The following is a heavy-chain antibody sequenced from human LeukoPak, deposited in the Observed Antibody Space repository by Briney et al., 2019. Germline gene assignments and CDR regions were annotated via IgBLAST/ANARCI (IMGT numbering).Heavy chain of an antibody. CDR3: AKTKGYSYGYYFDY. D-gene: IGHD5-18*01. CDR1: GFTFSSYA. J-gene: IGHJ4*02. Sequence: SGGSLRLSCAASGFTFSSYAIHWVRQSLGKGLEWVAVMSYDGFNKYYADSVKGRFTISRDNSKNTLYLQMNSLRAEDTAVYYCAKTKGYSYGYYFDYWGQGTLVTVSS. CDR2: MSYDGFNK. V-gene: IGHV3-30*18.